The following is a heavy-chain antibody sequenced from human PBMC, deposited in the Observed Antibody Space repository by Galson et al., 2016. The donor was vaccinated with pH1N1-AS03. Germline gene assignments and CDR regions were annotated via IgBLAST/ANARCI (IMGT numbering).Heavy chain of an antibody. CDR3: AKDMHHRSAWEVFES. Sequence: SLRLSCAASGFTFDDYAMHWVRQPPGKGLEWVSFITWDGASTYYADSVRGRFTISRDSGKHSVYLQMDSLRGEDTALYYCAKDMHHRSAWEVFESWGQGTLVTVS. V-gene: IGHV3-43D*03. CDR2: ITWDGAST. D-gene: IGHD1-26*01. CDR1: GFTFDDYA. J-gene: IGHJ4*02.